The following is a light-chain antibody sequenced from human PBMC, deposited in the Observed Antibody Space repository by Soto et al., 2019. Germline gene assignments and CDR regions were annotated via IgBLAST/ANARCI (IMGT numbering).Light chain of an antibody. V-gene: IGLV2-14*01. CDR2: DVS. CDR3: SSYTGSSTRYV. CDR1: SSDVGGYNY. Sequence: QSVLTQPASVSGSPGQSITISCTGTSSDVGGYNYVSWYQQHPGKAPKLMIYDVSNRPSGVSNRFSGSKSGNTASLTISGLQAEDEADYYCSSYTGSSTRYVFGTG. J-gene: IGLJ1*01.